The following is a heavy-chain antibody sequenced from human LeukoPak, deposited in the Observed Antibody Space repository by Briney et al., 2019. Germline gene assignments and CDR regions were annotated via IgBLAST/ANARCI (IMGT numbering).Heavy chain of an antibody. CDR3: AKGTTRPWLHYYYGMDV. V-gene: IGHV3-9*01. CDR1: GFTFDDYA. CDR2: ISWKSGSI. J-gene: IGHJ6*02. D-gene: IGHD3-22*01. Sequence: PGRSLRLSCAASGFTFDDYAMHWVRQAPGKGLEWVSGISWKSGSIGYADSVKGRFTISRDNAKNSLYLQMNSLRAEDTALYYCAKGTTRPWLHYYYGMDVWGQGTTVTVSS.